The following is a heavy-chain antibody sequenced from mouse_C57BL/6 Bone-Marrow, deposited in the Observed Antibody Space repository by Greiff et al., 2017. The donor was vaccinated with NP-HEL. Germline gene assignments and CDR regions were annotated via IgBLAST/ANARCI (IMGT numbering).Heavy chain of an antibody. J-gene: IGHJ1*03. Sequence: VKLVESGAELARPGASVKLSCKASGYTFTSYGISWVKQRTGQGLEWIGEIYPRSGNTYYNEKFKGKATLTADKSSSTAYMELRSLTSEDSAVYFCARLEDYGSSWYFDVWGTGTTVTVSS. CDR2: IYPRSGNT. CDR1: GYTFTSYG. CDR3: ARLEDYGSSWYFDV. V-gene: IGHV1-81*01. D-gene: IGHD1-1*01.